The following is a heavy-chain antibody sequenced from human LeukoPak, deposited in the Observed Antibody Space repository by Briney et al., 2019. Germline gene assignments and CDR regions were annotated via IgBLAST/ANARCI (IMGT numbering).Heavy chain of an antibody. CDR2: IYSGGST. Sequence: GGSLRLSCAASEFSVGSNYMTWVRQAPGKGLEWVSLIYSGGSTYYADSVKGRFTISRDNSKNTLYLQMNSLRAEDTAVYYCARVSSSGYSAPDAFDIWGQGTMVTVSS. D-gene: IGHD3-22*01. CDR1: EFSVGSNY. CDR3: ARVSSSGYSAPDAFDI. V-gene: IGHV3-66*01. J-gene: IGHJ3*02.